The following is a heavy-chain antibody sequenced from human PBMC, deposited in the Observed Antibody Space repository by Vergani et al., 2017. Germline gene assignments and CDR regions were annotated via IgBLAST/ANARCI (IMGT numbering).Heavy chain of an antibody. D-gene: IGHD3-3*01. J-gene: IGHJ6*04. V-gene: IGHV3-21*01. CDR3: ARDSADYDFWSGYPDV. CDR1: GFTFSSYS. CDR2: ISSSSSYI. Sequence: EVQLVESGGGLVKPGGSLRLSCAASGFTFSSYSMNWVRQAPGKGVEWVSSISSSSSYIYYADSVKGRFTISRDNAKNSLYLQMNSLRAEDTAVYYCARDSADYDFWSGYPDVWGKGTTVTVSS.